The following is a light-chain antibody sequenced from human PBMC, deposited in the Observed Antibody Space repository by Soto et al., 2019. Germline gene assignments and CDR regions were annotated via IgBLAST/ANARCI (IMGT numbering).Light chain of an antibody. CDR2: ATS. CDR1: QSVGNN. CDR3: QQYGDWPLT. Sequence: EIVVTQSPATLSVSPGERATLSCRASQSVGNNFAWYQQKPGQAPRLLIFATSTRATGVPARFSGSGSGTEFTLTISSLQSEDFALYYCQQYGDWPLTFGGRAKVEIE. J-gene: IGKJ4*01. V-gene: IGKV3-15*01.